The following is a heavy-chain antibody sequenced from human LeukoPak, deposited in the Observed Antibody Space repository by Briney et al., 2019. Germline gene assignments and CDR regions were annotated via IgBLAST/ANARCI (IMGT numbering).Heavy chain of an antibody. V-gene: IGHV4-59*08. Sequence: KTSETLFLTCTVSGGSISSYYWSWIRQPPGKGLEWIGYIYYSGSTNYNPSLKSRVTISVDTSKNQFSLKLSSVTAADTAVYYCARYCSSTSCYTYAFDIWGQGTMVTVSS. CDR1: GGSISSYY. D-gene: IGHD2-2*02. J-gene: IGHJ3*02. CDR2: IYYSGST. CDR3: ARYCSSTSCYTYAFDI.